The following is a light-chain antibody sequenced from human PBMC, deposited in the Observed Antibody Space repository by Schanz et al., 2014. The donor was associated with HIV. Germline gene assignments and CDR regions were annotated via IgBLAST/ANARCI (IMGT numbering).Light chain of an antibody. CDR1: SSDVGGYNY. CDR3: SSFSNSMTLL. CDR2: EVT. J-gene: IGLJ2*01. Sequence: QSALTQPPSASGSPGQSVTISCTGTSSDVGGYNYVSWYQQHPGKAPKIMIYEVTKRASGVPDRFSGSKSGNTASLTVSGLQAEDEADYYCSSFSNSMTLLFGGGTKLTVL. V-gene: IGLV2-8*01.